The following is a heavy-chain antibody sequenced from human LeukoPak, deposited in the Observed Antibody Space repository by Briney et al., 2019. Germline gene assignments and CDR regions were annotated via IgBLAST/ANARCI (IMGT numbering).Heavy chain of an antibody. CDR2: IHPNGGTK. CDR1: GLTFINSW. CDR3: ASTFPYCSGINCAL. D-gene: IGHD2-15*01. V-gene: IGHV3-7*01. Sequence: GGSLRLSCAASGLTFINSWMSWVRQAPGKGPEWVANIHPNGGTKNYVDSVRGRFTISRDNAANSLYLQMNSLRVEDTAVYYCASTFPYCSGINCALGAQGILVTVAS. J-gene: IGHJ4*02.